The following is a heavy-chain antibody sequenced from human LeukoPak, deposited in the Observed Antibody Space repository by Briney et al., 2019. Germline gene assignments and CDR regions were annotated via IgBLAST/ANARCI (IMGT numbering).Heavy chain of an antibody. D-gene: IGHD4-17*01. CDR2: INPNSGGT. V-gene: IGHV1-2*02. Sequence: ASVKVSCKASGYTFTGYYMHWVRQAPGQGLEWMGWINPNSGGTNYAQNVQGRVTMTRDTSISTAYMELSRLRADDTAVYYCARDTKGDYWYWGQGTLVTASS. J-gene: IGHJ4*02. CDR1: GYTFTGYY. CDR3: ARDTKGDYWY.